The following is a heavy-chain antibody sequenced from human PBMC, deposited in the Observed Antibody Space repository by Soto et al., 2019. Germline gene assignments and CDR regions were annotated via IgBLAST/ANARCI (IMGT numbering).Heavy chain of an antibody. D-gene: IGHD3-10*02. CDR1: EFTFSGRS. V-gene: IGHV3-74*01. J-gene: IGHJ6*01. CDR2: IDKVGTDS. CDR3: ARGLFGPDV. Sequence: EVQLVESGGGLVQPGGSLRLSCAASEFTFSGRSVHWVRQAPGKGPVWVSGIDKVGTDSTYADSVKARFTISRDNAKNTVYLQMNSLRVEDTGVYYCARGLFGPDVWGKGTTVSVSS.